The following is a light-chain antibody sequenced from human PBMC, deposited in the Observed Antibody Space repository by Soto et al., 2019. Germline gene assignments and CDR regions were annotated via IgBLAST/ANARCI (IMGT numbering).Light chain of an antibody. V-gene: IGKV3-20*01. J-gene: IGKJ4*01. CDR1: QSVRSDY. Sequence: EIVLTQSPDTRSLSPGQRSTLSCMASQSVRSDYFAWYQQKPGQAPRVIIFGVSTRATGVPDRFSGSGSGTDFTLTISRLEPEDFTLYYCQQSGNSPITFGGGAKVDIK. CDR3: QQSGNSPIT. CDR2: GVS.